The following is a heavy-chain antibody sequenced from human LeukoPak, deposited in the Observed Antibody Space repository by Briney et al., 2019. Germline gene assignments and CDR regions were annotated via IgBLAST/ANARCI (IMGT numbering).Heavy chain of an antibody. CDR3: ARNYYGSGSSLTGY. V-gene: IGHV3-33*01. CDR1: GFTFSSYG. Sequence: PGRSLRLSCAASGFTFSSYGMHWVRQAPGKGLEWVAVIWYDGSNKYYADSVKGRLTISRDNSKNTLYLQMNSLRAEDTAVYYCARNYYGSGSSLTGYWGQGTLVTVSS. CDR2: IWYDGSNK. J-gene: IGHJ4*02. D-gene: IGHD3-10*01.